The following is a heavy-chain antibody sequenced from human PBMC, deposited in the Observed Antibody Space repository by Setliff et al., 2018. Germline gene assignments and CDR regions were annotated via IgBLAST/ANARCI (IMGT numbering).Heavy chain of an antibody. CDR2: ISSSSSYI. J-gene: IGHJ4*02. D-gene: IGHD5-18*01. CDR3: ARGRGVDTAMVYFDY. V-gene: IGHV3-21*01. Sequence: GGSLRLSCAAPEFIFRSYIVSWVRQPPGKGLEWVSSISSSSSYIYYADSVKGRFTISRDNAKNSLYLQMNSLRAEDTAVYYCARGRGVDTAMVYFDYWGQGTLVTVSS. CDR1: EFIFRSYI.